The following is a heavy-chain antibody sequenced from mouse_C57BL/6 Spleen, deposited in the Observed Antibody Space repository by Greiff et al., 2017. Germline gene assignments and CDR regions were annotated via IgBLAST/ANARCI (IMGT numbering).Heavy chain of an antibody. D-gene: IGHD1-1*01. CDR2: ILPGSGST. V-gene: IGHV1-9*01. CDR1: GYTFTGYW. CDR3: ARGEGDYCGSSPPFAY. Sequence: QVQLQQSGAELMKPGASVKLSCKATGYTFTGYWIEWVKQRPGHGLEWIGEILPGSGSTNYNEKFKGKATLTADTSSNTAYMQLSSLTTEDSAIYYCARGEGDYCGSSPPFAYWGQGTLVTVSA. J-gene: IGHJ3*01.